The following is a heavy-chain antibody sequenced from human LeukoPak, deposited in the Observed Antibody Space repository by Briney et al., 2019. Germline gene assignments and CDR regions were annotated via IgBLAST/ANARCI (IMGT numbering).Heavy chain of an antibody. D-gene: IGHD4-17*01. CDR3: AKDDYGVLDY. CDR1: GFTFSGYA. Sequence: PGGSLRLSCAASGFTFSGYAMSWVRQAPGKGLEWVSAIDGSGGSTYYADSVKGRFTISRDNSKNTLYLQMNSLRAEDTAVYYCAKDDYGVLDYWGQGTLVTVSS. V-gene: IGHV3-23*01. CDR2: IDGSGGST. J-gene: IGHJ4*02.